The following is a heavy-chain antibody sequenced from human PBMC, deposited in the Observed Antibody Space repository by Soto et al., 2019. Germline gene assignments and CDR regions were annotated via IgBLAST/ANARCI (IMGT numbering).Heavy chain of an antibody. CDR3: ARAKVLITPNWFDP. CDR2: ISTYNGNT. D-gene: IGHD3-22*01. CDR1: GYTFTSYG. J-gene: IGHJ5*02. V-gene: IGHV1-18*01. Sequence: QVQLVQSGGEVKKPGASVKVSCKASGYTFTSYGITWVRQAPGQGLEYLGWISTYNGNTDFAQKVQNRVTFTTDTSTNTAYMELRSLRPDDTAVYYCARAKVLITPNWFDPWGQGTLVTVSS.